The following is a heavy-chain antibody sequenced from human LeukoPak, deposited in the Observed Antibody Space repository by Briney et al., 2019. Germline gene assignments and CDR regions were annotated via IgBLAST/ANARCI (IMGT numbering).Heavy chain of an antibody. CDR3: AKEATMIVVAPVANY. CDR2: ISGSGGSGGST. CDR1: GFTFSIYA. V-gene: IGHV3-23*01. D-gene: IGHD3-22*01. Sequence: PGGSLRLSCAASGFTFSIYAMSWVCQAPGKGLEWVSAISGSGGSGGSTYYADSVKGRFTISRDNSKNTLYLQMNSLRAEDTAVYYCAKEATMIVVAPVANYWGQGTLVTVSS. J-gene: IGHJ4*02.